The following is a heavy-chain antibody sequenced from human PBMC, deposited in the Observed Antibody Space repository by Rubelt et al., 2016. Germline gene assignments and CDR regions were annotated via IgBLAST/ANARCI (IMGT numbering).Heavy chain of an antibody. V-gene: IGHV4-39*01. D-gene: IGHD3-10*01. J-gene: IGHJ4*02. CDR3: ARLDGSGYLGIGY. Sequence: QLQLQESGPGLVQPSETLALTCTVSGDSINGFPLHSYYWGWIRQTPAKGLEWIGANDYSGNSYYNWPFRSRVTMSVDTSKSQFSLRLSPVTAAETAVYYCARLDGSGYLGIGYWSQGTLVTVSS. CDR1: GDSINGFPLHSYY. CDR2: NDYSGNS.